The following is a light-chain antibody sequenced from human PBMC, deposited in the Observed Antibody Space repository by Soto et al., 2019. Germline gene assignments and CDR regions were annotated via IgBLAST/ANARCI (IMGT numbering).Light chain of an antibody. CDR2: GAS. CDR3: QQYNNWPRT. Sequence: EIVMTQSPATLSVSPGERATLSCRASESVSGNLAWYQQTPGQRPRLLIFGASTRAIGIPARFRGSGSGTQFTLTISSLQSEDFAVYYCQQYNNWPRTFGQGTKVDIK. J-gene: IGKJ1*01. CDR1: ESVSGN. V-gene: IGKV3-15*01.